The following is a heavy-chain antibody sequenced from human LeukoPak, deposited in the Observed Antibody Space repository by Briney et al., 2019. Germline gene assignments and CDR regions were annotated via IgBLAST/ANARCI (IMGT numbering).Heavy chain of an antibody. CDR2: IYSGGGT. CDR1: GFTVSIND. J-gene: IGHJ4*02. D-gene: IGHD3-10*01. CDR3: ARYDGGSGPFDY. V-gene: IGHV3-53*01. Sequence: GGSLRLSCAASGFTVSINDMTWVRQAPGKGLEWASLIYSGGGTYYADSVKGRFTISRDNSKNTLYLQMNSLRAEDTAVYYCARYDGGSGPFDYWGQGTLVTVSS.